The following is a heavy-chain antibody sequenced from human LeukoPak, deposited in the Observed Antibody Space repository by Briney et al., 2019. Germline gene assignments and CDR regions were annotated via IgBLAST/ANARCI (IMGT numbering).Heavy chain of an antibody. V-gene: IGHV3-7*01. J-gene: IGHJ6*02. Sequence: PGGSLRLSCAASGFTFTSYWMSWVRQAPGKGLEWVATINQYGSEIYYVDSVKGRFTISRDNSKNTLYLQMNSLRPEDTAVYYCAKEGDGMDVWGQGTTVTVSS. D-gene: IGHD1-26*01. CDR3: AKEGDGMDV. CDR2: INQYGSEI. CDR1: GFTFTSYW.